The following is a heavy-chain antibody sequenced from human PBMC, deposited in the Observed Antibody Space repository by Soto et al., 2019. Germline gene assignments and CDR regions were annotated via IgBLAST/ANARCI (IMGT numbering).Heavy chain of an antibody. J-gene: IGHJ1*01. V-gene: IGHV1-18*01. D-gene: IGHD6-13*01. Sequence: QVQLVQSGAEVKKPGASVKVSCKTSGYTFSNYGISWVRQAPGQGPEWMGWISGYNGNTNYAQILQGRVTMTTDTSTTTAYMELRSLRSDDTAVYYCARGGSSWSAEYYQHLGQGTLVIVSS. CDR3: ARGGSSWSAEYYQH. CDR1: GYTFSNYG. CDR2: ISGYNGNT.